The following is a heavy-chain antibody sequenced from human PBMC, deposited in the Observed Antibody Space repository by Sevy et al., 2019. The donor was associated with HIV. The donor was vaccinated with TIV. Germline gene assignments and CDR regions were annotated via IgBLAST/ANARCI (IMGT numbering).Heavy chain of an antibody. V-gene: IGHV1-2*02. D-gene: IGHD5-18*01. Sequence: ASVKVSCKASGYTFTGDYMHWVRQTPGQGLEWMGWINPKRGDTKSAQRFQGRVTMTRDTSISTAYMELSRLRSDDTAVYYCARAGTLYSGYTYGSIDFWCQGTLVTVSS. CDR3: ARAGTLYSGYTYGSIDF. CDR2: INPKRGDT. CDR1: GYTFTGDY. J-gene: IGHJ4*02.